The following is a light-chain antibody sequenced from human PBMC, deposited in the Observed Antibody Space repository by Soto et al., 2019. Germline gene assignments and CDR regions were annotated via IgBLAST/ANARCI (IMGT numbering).Light chain of an antibody. CDR2: AAP. CDR3: QQSYSTHPWT. J-gene: IGKJ1*01. Sequence: DIQMTKSPSSLSASVWDSVTISCRASQSIVTYLNWYLQKPGKAPKLLLYAAPNLQSGVPSRFSGSGSWTDFTLTISSLQPEDFATYVCQQSYSTHPWTFGQGTKVDI. V-gene: IGKV1-39*01. CDR1: QSIVTY.